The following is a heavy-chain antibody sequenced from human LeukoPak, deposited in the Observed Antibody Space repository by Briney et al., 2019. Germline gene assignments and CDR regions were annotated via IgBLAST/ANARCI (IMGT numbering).Heavy chain of an antibody. V-gene: IGHV4-59*08. CDR2: IYYTGNT. CDR1: GGSITSYY. Sequence: SETLSHTCTLSGGSITSYYWSWIRHPPGKGLEWIGNIYYTGNTNYNPSPKSRVSISLDTSRNQFFLNLSSVTAADTAVYYCARSCGSKNAFDVWGQGTVVTVSS. J-gene: IGHJ3*01. CDR3: ARSCGSKNAFDV. D-gene: IGHD1-1*01.